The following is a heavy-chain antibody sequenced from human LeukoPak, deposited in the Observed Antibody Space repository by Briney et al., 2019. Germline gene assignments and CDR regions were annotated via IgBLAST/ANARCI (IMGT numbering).Heavy chain of an antibody. CDR2: ISGSGGST. J-gene: IGHJ4*02. Sequence: GGSLRLSCAASGFTFSSYGMSWVRQAPGKGLEWVSAISGSGGSTYYADSVKGRFTISRDNSKNTLYLQMNSLRAEDTAVYYCAKDRVDTAMVTSSVNNWGQGTLVTVSS. CDR1: GFTFSSYG. CDR3: AKDRVDTAMVTSSVNN. D-gene: IGHD5-18*01. V-gene: IGHV3-23*01.